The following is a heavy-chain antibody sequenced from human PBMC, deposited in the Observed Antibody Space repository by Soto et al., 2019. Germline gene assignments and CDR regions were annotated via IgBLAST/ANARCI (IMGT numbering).Heavy chain of an antibody. V-gene: IGHV3-53*01. D-gene: IGHD1-1*01. Sequence: DVQLVESGGGLIQPGESLGLSCAAFGLTISGKKYVAWVRQAPGKGLEWVSALYDVDGSFYADSVKGRFTTSSDSSETTVYLQMNDLRPDDTAVYYCATWHEREHAYDVWGQGTPVTVSS. CDR1: GLTISGKKY. CDR2: LYDVDGS. J-gene: IGHJ3*01. CDR3: ATWHEREHAYDV.